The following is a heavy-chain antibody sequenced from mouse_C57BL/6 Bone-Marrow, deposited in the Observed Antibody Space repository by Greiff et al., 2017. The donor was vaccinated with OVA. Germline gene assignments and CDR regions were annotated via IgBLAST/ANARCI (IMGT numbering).Heavy chain of an antibody. Sequence: VQLVESGAELVRPGASVTLSCKASGYTFTDYEMHWVKQTPVHGLEWIGAIDPETGGTAYNQKFKGKAILTADKSSSTAYMELRSLTSEDSAVYYCTRSQRDGYFDYWGQGTTLTVSS. CDR3: TRSQRDGYFDY. V-gene: IGHV1-15*01. CDR2: IDPETGGT. CDR1: GYTFTDYE. D-gene: IGHD3-3*01. J-gene: IGHJ2*01.